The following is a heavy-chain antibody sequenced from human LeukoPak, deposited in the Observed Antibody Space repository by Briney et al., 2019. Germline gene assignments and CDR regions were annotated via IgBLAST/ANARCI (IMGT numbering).Heavy chain of an antibody. V-gene: IGHV4-39*01. CDR2: IYYSGGT. Sequence: SETLSLTCTVSGGSISSSSYYWGWIRQPPGKGLEWIGSIYYSGGTYYNPSLKSRVTISVDTSKNQFSLKLSSVTAADTAVYYCQYCSGGSCSFDAFDIWGQGTMVTVSS. J-gene: IGHJ3*02. CDR3: QYCSGGSCSFDAFDI. CDR1: GGSISSSSYY. D-gene: IGHD2-15*01.